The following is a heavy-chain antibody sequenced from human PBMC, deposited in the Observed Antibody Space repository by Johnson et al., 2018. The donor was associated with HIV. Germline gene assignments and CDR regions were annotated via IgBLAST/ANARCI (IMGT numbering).Heavy chain of an antibody. J-gene: IGHJ3*02. CDR3: ARDPGLYYDIWVSAFDI. V-gene: IGHV3-30*14. D-gene: IGHD3/OR15-3a*01. Sequence: QVQLVESGGGGVQPGRSLRLSCVVSGVTFSTYAMHWVRQAPGKGLEWVAVMSYDGSNKYYADSVKGRFTISRDNSKNTLYLQMNSLRAEDTAVYYCARDPGLYYDIWVSAFDIWGQGTMVTVSS. CDR1: GVTFSTYA. CDR2: MSYDGSNK.